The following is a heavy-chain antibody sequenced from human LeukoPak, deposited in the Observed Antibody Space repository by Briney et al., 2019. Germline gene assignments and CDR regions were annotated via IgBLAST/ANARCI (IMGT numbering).Heavy chain of an antibody. D-gene: IGHD1-26*01. J-gene: IGHJ4*02. CDR2: IYYSGST. CDR3: ARGRGELLVY. CDR1: GVAISSGDNY. Sequence: SGTLSLSCAVSGVAISSGDNYWGCTSPPPGKGLEWIGYIYYSGSTYYNPSLKSRVTISVDTSKNQFSLKLSSVTAADTAVYYCARGRGELLVYWGQGTLVTVSS. V-gene: IGHV4-30-4*01.